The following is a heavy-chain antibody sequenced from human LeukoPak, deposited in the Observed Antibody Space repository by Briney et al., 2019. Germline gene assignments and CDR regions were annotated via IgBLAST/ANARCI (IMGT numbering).Heavy chain of an antibody. Sequence: SETLSLTCTVSGGSISRNYWSWIRQPPGQGLEWSGYIYYTGSTNSSPSLKSRVTISLDTSNNRFSLRLSSVTAADTAVYYCASARMTTVTEFDYWGQGTLVTVSA. CDR3: ASARMTTVTEFDY. J-gene: IGHJ4*02. D-gene: IGHD4-17*01. V-gene: IGHV4-59*01. CDR2: IYYTGST. CDR1: GGSISRNY.